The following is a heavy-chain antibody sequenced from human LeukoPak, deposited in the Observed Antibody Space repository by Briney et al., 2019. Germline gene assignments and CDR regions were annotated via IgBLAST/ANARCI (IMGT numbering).Heavy chain of an antibody. Sequence: PSETLSLTCAVYGGSFSGYYWSWIRQPPGKGLEWIGEINHSGSTNYNPSLKSRVTISVDTSKNQFSLKLSSVTAADTAVYYCARGPVTYSSGWEEDYYYYYGMDVWGQGTTVTVSS. CDR2: INHSGST. J-gene: IGHJ6*02. V-gene: IGHV4-34*01. D-gene: IGHD6-19*01. CDR1: GGSFSGYY. CDR3: ARGPVTYSSGWEEDYYYYYGMDV.